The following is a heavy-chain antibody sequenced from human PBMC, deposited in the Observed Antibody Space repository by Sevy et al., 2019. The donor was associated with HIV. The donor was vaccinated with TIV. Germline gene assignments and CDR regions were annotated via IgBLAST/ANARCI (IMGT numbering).Heavy chain of an antibody. CDR2: INPSSDGT. J-gene: IGHJ4*02. CDR1: GYTFTGYY. CDR3: TRSVYGSGTYLNDY. Sequence: ASVKVSCKASGYTFTGYYIHWERQAPGRGLEWMGWINPSSDGTNYGQKFLGRVTMTRDTSISTAYMELNRLRSDDTAVYYCTRSVYGSGTYLNDYWGQGTLVTVSS. V-gene: IGHV1-2*02. D-gene: IGHD3-10*01.